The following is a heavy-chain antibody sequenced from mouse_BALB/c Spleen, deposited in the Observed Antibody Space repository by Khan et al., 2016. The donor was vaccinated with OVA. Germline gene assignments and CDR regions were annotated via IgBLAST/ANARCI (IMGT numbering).Heavy chain of an antibody. CDR2: IYPCSGRT. CDR3: RRGETGTFAY. D-gene: IGHD4-1*01. Sequence: LQQPGSELVRPGASVKLSCKASGYTFTSYWMHWVKQRPGQGLEWIGNIYPCSGRTNYDDKFKSKATLTVDTSSSTAYMQLSSLTSEDSAVYYWRRGETGTFAYWGQGTLVTVSA. CDR1: GYTFTSYW. J-gene: IGHJ3*01. V-gene: IGHV1S22*01.